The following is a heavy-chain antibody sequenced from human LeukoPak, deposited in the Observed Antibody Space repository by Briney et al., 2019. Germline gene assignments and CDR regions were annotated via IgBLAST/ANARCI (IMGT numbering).Heavy chain of an antibody. Sequence: ASVKVSCKASGYTFTTYGISWVRQAPGHGLEWMGWISAFNGHTNYAQSRQDRVTMTTDTSTSTVYMELSSLISDDTAVYYCARVDTVNYYYYMDVWGKGTPVTVSS. CDR3: ARVDTVNYYYYMDV. CDR2: ISAFNGHT. D-gene: IGHD5-18*01. CDR1: GYTFTTYG. J-gene: IGHJ6*03. V-gene: IGHV1-18*01.